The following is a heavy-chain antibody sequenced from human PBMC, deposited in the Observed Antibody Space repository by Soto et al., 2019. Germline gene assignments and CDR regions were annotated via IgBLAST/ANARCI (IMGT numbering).Heavy chain of an antibody. D-gene: IGHD3-3*01. CDR3: ARAGWSAYHTAAFFDF. CDR2: MSYSGSS. J-gene: IGHJ4*02. CDR1: GGSIGRYY. V-gene: IGHV4-59*01. Sequence: SETLSLTCTVSGGSIGRYYWSWIRQPQGKGLEWIGYMSYSGSSNYNPSLKSRVTISVDTSRNQFSLKLSSVIAADTAVYYCARAGWSAYHTAAFFDFWGQGALVTVSS.